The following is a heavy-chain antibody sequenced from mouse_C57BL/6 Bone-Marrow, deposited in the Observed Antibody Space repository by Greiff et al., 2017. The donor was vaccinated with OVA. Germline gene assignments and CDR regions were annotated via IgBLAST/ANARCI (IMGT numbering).Heavy chain of an antibody. CDR3: ARYWVAY. CDR1: GYTFTDYY. J-gene: IGHJ3*01. CDR2: INPNNGGT. Sequence: VQLQQSGPELVKPGASVKISCKASGYTFTDYYMNWVKQSHGKSLEWIGDINPNNGGTSYNQKFKGKATLTVDKSSSTAYMELRSLTSEDSAVYYCARYWVAYWGQGTLVTVSA. V-gene: IGHV1-26*01.